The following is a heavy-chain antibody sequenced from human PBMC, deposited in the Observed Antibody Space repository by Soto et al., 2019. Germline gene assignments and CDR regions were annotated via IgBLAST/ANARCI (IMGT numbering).Heavy chain of an antibody. J-gene: IGHJ4*02. V-gene: IGHV1-69*05. Sequence: VASVKVSCKASGGLFSSYAISWVRQAPGQGLEWMGGIIPVFGTTNYADSVKGRFTISRDNSKNTLYLQMNSLRAEDTAVYYCAKDQVAARDYWGQGTLVTVSS. CDR3: AKDQVAARDY. CDR2: IIPVFGTT. CDR1: GGLFSSYA. D-gene: IGHD6-19*01.